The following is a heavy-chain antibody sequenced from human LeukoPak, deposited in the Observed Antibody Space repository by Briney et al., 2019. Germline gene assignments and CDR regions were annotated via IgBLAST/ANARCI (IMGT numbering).Heavy chain of an antibody. J-gene: IGHJ4*02. CDR2: ISAYNGNT. V-gene: IGHV1-18*01. CDR1: GYTFTSYG. D-gene: IGHD2-2*01. CDR3: AKDSGSTSCYDY. Sequence: ASVKVSCKASGYTFTSYGISWVRQAPGHGLEWMGWISAYNGNTNYAQKLQGRVTMTTDTSTSTAYMELRSLRSDDTAVYYCAKDSGSTSCYDYWGQGTLVTVSS.